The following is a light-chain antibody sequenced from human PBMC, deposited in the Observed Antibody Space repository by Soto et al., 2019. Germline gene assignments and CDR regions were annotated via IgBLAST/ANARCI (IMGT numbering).Light chain of an antibody. J-gene: IGLJ1*01. CDR1: SSDVGSYNL. CDR2: DVS. V-gene: IGLV2-14*02. Sequence: QSALTQPASVSGSPGQSITISCTGTSSDVGSYNLVSWYQQHPGKAPKLMIYDVSNRPSGVSNRFSGSKSGNTASLTISGLQAEDEADYYCSSYTSSSTLAYVFETGTKVTVL. CDR3: SSYTSSSTLAYV.